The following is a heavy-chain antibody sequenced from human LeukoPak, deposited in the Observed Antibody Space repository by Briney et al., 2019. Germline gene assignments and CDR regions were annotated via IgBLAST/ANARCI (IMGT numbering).Heavy chain of an antibody. CDR2: INPNSGGT. V-gene: IGHV1-2*02. Sequence: GASVKVSCKASGYTFTGYYMHWVRQAPGQGLEWMGWINPNSGGTNYAQKFQGRVTMTRDTSISTAYMELSRLRSDDTAVYYCARGYGATSRRGYYMDVWGKGTTVTVSS. CDR3: ARGYGATSRRGYYMDV. CDR1: GYTFTGYY. D-gene: IGHD5-12*01. J-gene: IGHJ6*03.